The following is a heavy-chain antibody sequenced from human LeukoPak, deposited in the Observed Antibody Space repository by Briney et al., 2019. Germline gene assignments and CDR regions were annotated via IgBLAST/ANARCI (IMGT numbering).Heavy chain of an antibody. Sequence: TGGSLRLSCAASGFTFSSYSTNWVRQASGKGLEWVSYISSSSSTIYYADSVKGRFTISRDNAKNSLYLQMNSLRAEDTAVYYCARETYYYDSSGYYYYYYYMDVWGKGTTVTVSS. J-gene: IGHJ6*03. CDR1: GFTFSSYS. D-gene: IGHD3-22*01. V-gene: IGHV3-48*01. CDR3: ARETYYYDSSGYYYYYYYMDV. CDR2: ISSSSSTI.